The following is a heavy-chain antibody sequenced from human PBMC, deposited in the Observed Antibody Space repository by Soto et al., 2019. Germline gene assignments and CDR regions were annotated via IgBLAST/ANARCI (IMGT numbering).Heavy chain of an antibody. V-gene: IGHV3-33*01. D-gene: IGHD3-22*01. CDR2: IWYDGSNK. Sequence: GGSLRFSCAASGFTFSSYGMHWVRQAPGKGLEWVAVIWYDGSNKYYADSVKGRFTISRDNSKNTLYLQMNSLRAEDTAVYYWARGGSGNLGASGSPSDYYYGMDVWGQGTTVTVSS. J-gene: IGHJ6*02. CDR1: GFTFSSYG. CDR3: ARGGSGNLGASGSPSDYYYGMDV.